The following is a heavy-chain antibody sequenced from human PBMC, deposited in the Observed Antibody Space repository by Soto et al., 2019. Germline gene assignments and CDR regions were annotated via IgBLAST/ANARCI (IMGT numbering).Heavy chain of an antibody. CDR1: GGTFSSYA. CDR3: ARDTAMVDGMDV. J-gene: IGHJ6*02. Sequence: ASVKVSCKAPGGTFSSYAISWVRQAPGQGLEWMGGIIPIFGTANYAQKFQGRVTITADESTSTAYMELSSLRSEDTAVYYCARDTAMVDGMDVWGQGTTVTVSS. D-gene: IGHD5-18*01. CDR2: IIPIFGTA. V-gene: IGHV1-69*13.